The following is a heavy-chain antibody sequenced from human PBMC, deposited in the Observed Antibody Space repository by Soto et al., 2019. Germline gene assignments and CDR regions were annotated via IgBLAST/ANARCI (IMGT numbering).Heavy chain of an antibody. CDR1: GGSIDSYY. CDR2: IYSCGST. J-gene: IGHJ4*02. CDR3: ARDRGDYGSADY. V-gene: IGHV4-4*07. D-gene: IGHD3-10*01. Sequence: QVQLQESGPGLVKPSETLSLTCTVSGGSIDSYYWSWIRQSAGKGLEWIGRIYSCGSTNYNPSLNSRVTMSVDTSKNQFSLRLSSVTAADTAVYYCARDRGDYGSADYWGQGTLVTVSS.